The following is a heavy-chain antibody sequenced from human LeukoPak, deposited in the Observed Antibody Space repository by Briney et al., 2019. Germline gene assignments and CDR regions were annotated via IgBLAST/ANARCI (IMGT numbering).Heavy chain of an antibody. CDR2: IYSTGST. D-gene: IGHD6-19*01. V-gene: IGHV4-4*07. J-gene: IGHJ4*02. CDR1: GCSISSYY. CDR3: ARGVVVAGLRYYFDS. Sequence: SETLSLTCTVSGCSISSYYWSWIRQPAGKGLEWLGRIYSTGSTKYSPSLESRLTMSLDTSKDQFSLKLTSVTAADTAVYYCARGVVVAGLRYYFDSWGQGSLASVSS.